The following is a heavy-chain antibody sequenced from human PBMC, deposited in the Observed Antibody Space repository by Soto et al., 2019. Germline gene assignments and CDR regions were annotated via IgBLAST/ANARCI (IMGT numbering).Heavy chain of an antibody. Sequence: SVKVSCKASGGTFSSYAISWVRQAPGQGLEWMGGIIPIFGTANYAQKFQGRVTITADESTSTAYMELSSLRSEDTAVYYCARRTYYDILTGAIYYYYGMDVWGQGTTVTVSS. V-gene: IGHV1-69*13. J-gene: IGHJ6*02. CDR2: IIPIFGTA. CDR3: ARRTYYDILTGAIYYYYGMDV. D-gene: IGHD3-9*01. CDR1: GGTFSSYA.